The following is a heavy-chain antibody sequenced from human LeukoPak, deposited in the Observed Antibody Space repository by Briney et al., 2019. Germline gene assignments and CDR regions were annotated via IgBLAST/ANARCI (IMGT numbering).Heavy chain of an antibody. V-gene: IGHV1-18*01. CDR2: ISAYNGNT. Sequence: ASVKVSCKASGYTFTSYGISWVRQAPGQGLEWMGWISAYNGNTNYAQKLQGRVTMTTDTSTSTAYMELRSLRSEDTAVYYCATSTYYYDSSGYYYPGNWFDPWGQGTLVTVSS. J-gene: IGHJ5*02. CDR1: GYTFTSYG. D-gene: IGHD3-22*01. CDR3: ATSTYYYDSSGYYYPGNWFDP.